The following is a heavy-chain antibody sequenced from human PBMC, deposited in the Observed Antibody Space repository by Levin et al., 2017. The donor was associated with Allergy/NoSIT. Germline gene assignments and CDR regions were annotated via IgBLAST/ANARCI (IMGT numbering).Heavy chain of an antibody. J-gene: IGHJ6*02. CDR3: AKVGGGGFYYGMDV. CDR1: GFTFDNYA. Sequence: GGSLRLSCAASGFTFDNYAMHWVRQAPGQGLEWVAAISSNSYTINYADSVKGRFTISRDNAKNSLYLQMNSLRVEDTAFYYCAKVGGGGFYYGMDVWGQGTTVTVSS. D-gene: IGHD3-16*01. V-gene: IGHV3-9*01. CDR2: ISSNSYTI.